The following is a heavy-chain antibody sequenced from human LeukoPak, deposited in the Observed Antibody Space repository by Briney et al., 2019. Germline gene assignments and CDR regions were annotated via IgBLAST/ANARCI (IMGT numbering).Heavy chain of an antibody. CDR2: IDPADSQT. V-gene: IGHV5-10-1*01. CDR3: ARQLTSGDCDY. D-gene: IGHD1-1*01. J-gene: IGHJ4*02. Sequence: GESLKISCQGSGYSFTSYWICWVRQMPGRGLEWMGRIDPADSQTNYNPSFQGHVTISADKSISTAYLQWSTLKASDTAMYYCARQLTSGDCDYWGQGTLVTVSS. CDR1: GYSFTSYW.